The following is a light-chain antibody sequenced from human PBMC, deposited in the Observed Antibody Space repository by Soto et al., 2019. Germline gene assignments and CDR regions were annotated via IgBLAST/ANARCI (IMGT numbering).Light chain of an antibody. CDR2: DNN. Sequence: HSVLTQPPSVSGAPGQRVTISCTGSSSNIGAGYDVHWYQQLPGTAPKLLIYDNNNRPSGVPDRFSGSKSGTSASLAITGLQAEDEADYYCQSYDSSLSGYVFGPGTKLTVL. J-gene: IGLJ1*01. CDR1: SSNIGAGYD. CDR3: QSYDSSLSGYV. V-gene: IGLV1-40*01.